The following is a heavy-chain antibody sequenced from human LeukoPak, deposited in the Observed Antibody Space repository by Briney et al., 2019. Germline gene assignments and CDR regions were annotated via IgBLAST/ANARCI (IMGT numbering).Heavy chain of an antibody. CDR3: ARVSSGYSTPHFYYYMDV. V-gene: IGHV3-30*03. J-gene: IGHJ6*03. CDR1: GFTFSAYG. D-gene: IGHD6-13*01. CDR2: MSYDGSKI. Sequence: GGSLRLSCVGSGFTFSAYGIHWVRQAPGKGLEWVAVMSYDGSKIYYADSVKGRFTISRDKSKNTMYLQMNSLRTEDTAVYYCARVSSGYSTPHFYYYMDVWGKGTTVTVSS.